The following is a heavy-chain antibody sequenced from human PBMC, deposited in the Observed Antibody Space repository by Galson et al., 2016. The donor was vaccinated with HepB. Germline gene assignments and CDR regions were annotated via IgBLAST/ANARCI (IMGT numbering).Heavy chain of an antibody. CDR2: INGDASST. Sequence: SLRLSCAASGFTFNSYWMHWVRQAPGKGLVWVSRINGDASSTTYADSVKGRFTISRDNAKNTLYLQMNSLRAEDTAVYYCARDTYYYDSSGYGYAFDIWGQGTMVTVSS. CDR3: ARDTYYYDSSGYGYAFDI. CDR1: GFTFNSYW. V-gene: IGHV3-74*01. D-gene: IGHD3-22*01. J-gene: IGHJ3*02.